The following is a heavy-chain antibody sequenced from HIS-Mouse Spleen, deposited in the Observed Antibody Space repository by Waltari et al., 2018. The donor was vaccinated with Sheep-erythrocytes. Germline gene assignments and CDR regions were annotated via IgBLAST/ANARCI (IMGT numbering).Heavy chain of an antibody. CDR2: ISYDGSNK. J-gene: IGHJ2*01. V-gene: IGHV3-30*18. D-gene: IGHD1-1*01. CDR1: GFTSSSYG. Sequence: QVQLVELGGGVVEPARSLRLSCAASGFTSSSYGLHCVREAPGKGLEWVAVISYDGSNKYYADSVKGRFTISRDNSKNTLYLQMNSLRAEDTAVYYCAKVRTVNYWYFDLWGRGNLVTVSS. CDR3: AKVRTVNYWYFDL.